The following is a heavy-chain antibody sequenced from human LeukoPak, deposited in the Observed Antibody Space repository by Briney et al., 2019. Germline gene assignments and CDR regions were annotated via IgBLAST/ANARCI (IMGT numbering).Heavy chain of an antibody. V-gene: IGHV4-4*07. CDR1: GDSISRYY. D-gene: IGHD3-10*01. CDR2: IYNGGII. Sequence: SETLSLTCTVSGDSISRYYWSWIRQPAGKGLEWIGRIYNGGIITYNPSLKSRVTMSVDTSKNQFSLKLTSVTAADTAVYYCARVLLWFGELSTDMYYFDYWGQGTLVTVSS. CDR3: ARVLLWFGELSTDMYYFDY. J-gene: IGHJ4*02.